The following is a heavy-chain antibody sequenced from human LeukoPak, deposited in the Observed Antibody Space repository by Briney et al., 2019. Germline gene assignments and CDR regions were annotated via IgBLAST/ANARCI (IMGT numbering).Heavy chain of an antibody. CDR1: GGSISSYY. Sequence: SETLSLTCTVSGGSISSYYWSWIRQPPGKGLEWIGYIYTSGSTNYNPSLKSRVTISVDTSKNQFSLKLSSVTAADTAVYYCARHQPTVTTGFDYWGQGTLVTVSS. D-gene: IGHD4-11*01. J-gene: IGHJ4*02. CDR3: ARHQPTVTTGFDY. V-gene: IGHV4-4*09. CDR2: IYTSGST.